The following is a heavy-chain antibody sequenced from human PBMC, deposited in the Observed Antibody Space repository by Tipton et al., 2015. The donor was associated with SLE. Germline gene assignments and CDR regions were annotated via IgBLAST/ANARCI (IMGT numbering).Heavy chain of an antibody. CDR3: AGGDDYGYY. V-gene: IGHV4-38-2*01. J-gene: IGHJ4*02. Sequence: LRLSCAVSGYSISSGYYWGWIRQPPGKGLEWIGSIYHSGSTYYNPSLKSRVTISVDPSKNQFSLKLSSVTAADTAVYYCAGGDDYGYYWGQGTLVTVSS. CDR1: GYSISSGYY. CDR2: IYHSGST. D-gene: IGHD4-17*01.